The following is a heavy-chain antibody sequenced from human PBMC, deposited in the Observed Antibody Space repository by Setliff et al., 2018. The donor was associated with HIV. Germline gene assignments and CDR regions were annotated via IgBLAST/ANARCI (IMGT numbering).Heavy chain of an antibody. CDR1: GYSFTNYW. CDR3: ARLSHYYYYYMDV. J-gene: IGHJ6*03. CDR2: IYPGDSDIDT. Sequence: GESLKISCKGSGYSFTNYWIGWVRQMPGKGLEWMGIIYPGDSDIDTRYSPSFQGQVTISADRSISTAYLQWSSLKASDTAMYYCARLSHYYYYYMDVWGKVTTVTSP. V-gene: IGHV5-51*01.